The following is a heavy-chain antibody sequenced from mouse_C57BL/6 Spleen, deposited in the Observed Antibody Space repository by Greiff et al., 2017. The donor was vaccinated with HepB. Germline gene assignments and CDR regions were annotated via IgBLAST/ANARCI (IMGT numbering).Heavy chain of an antibody. D-gene: IGHD1-1*01. CDR1: GFTFSSYA. V-gene: IGHV5-4*01. Sequence: EVQGVESGGGLVKPGGSLKLSCAASGFTFSSYAMSWVRQTPEKRLEWVATISAGGSYTYYPDNVKGRFTISRDNAKNNLYLQMSHLKSEDTAMYYCAREGYGSSHWYFDVWGTGTTVTVSS. CDR3: AREGYGSSHWYFDV. CDR2: ISAGGSYT. J-gene: IGHJ1*03.